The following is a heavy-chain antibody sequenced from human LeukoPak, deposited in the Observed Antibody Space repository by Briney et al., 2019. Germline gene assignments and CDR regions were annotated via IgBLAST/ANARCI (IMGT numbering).Heavy chain of an antibody. Sequence: GGSLRLSCAASGFTFSNAWMSWVRQAPGKGLEWVAFIRYDGSNKYYADSVKGRFTISRDNSKNTLYLQMISLRTEDTAVYYCAKPTVTHFDYWGQGTLVTVSS. J-gene: IGHJ4*02. CDR1: GFTFSNAW. CDR2: IRYDGSNK. V-gene: IGHV3-30*02. CDR3: AKPTVTHFDY. D-gene: IGHD4-17*01.